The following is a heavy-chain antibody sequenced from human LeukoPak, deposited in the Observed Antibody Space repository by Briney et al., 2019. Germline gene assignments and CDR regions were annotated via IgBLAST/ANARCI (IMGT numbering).Heavy chain of an antibody. CDR1: GFTFSSYS. J-gene: IGHJ4*02. CDR2: ISRSSSTI. CDR3: ARGPYYYDSSGEVDY. Sequence: GGSLRLSCAASGFTFSSYSMNWVRQAPGKGLEWVSYISRSSSTIYYADSVKGRFTISRDNAKNPLYLQMNSLRDEDTAVYYCARGPYYYDSSGEVDYWGQGTLVTVSS. V-gene: IGHV3-48*02. D-gene: IGHD3-22*01.